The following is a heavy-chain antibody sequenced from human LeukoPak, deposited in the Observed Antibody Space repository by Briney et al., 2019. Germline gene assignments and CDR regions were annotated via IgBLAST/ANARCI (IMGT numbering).Heavy chain of an antibody. CDR2: ISSSSSYI. Sequence: KAGGSLRLSCAASGFTFSSYSMNWVRQAPGKGLEWVSSISSSSSYIYYADSVKGRFTISRDNAKNSLYLQMNSLRAEDTAVYYCARAPRGYFDYWGQGTLVTVSS. V-gene: IGHV3-21*01. CDR1: GFTFSSYS. D-gene: IGHD3-10*01. J-gene: IGHJ4*02. CDR3: ARAPRGYFDY.